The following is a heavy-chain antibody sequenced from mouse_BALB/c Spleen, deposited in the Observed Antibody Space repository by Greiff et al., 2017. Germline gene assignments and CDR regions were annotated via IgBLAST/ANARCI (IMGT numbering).Heavy chain of an antibody. Sequence: EVQVVESGPGLVKPSQSLSLTCSVTGYSITSGYYWNWIRQFPGNKLEWMGYISYDGSNNYNPSLKNRISITRDTSKNQFFLKLNSVTTEDTATYYCASGDGYYWFAYWGQGTLVTVSA. V-gene: IGHV3-6*02. CDR1: GYSITSGYY. D-gene: IGHD2-3*01. CDR3: ASGDGYYWFAY. CDR2: ISYDGSN. J-gene: IGHJ3*01.